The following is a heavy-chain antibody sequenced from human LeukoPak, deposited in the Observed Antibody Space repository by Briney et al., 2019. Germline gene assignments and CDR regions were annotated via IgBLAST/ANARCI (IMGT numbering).Heavy chain of an antibody. V-gene: IGHV4-59*01. CDR1: GGSISSYY. Sequence: SETLSLTCTVSGGSISSYYWSWIRQPPGKGLEWIGYVYYSGSTNCNPSLKSRVTISVDTSKNQFSLNLTSVTAADTAMYYCARSYGDYLNFDYWGQGGLVTVSS. J-gene: IGHJ4*02. CDR2: VYYSGST. D-gene: IGHD2-21*01. CDR3: ARSYGDYLNFDY.